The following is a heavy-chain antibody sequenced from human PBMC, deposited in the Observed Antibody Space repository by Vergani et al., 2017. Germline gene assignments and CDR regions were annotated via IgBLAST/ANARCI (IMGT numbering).Heavy chain of an antibody. J-gene: IGHJ4*02. CDR1: GYTFTGYY. CDR3: AKVSVGATYYFDY. Sequence: VQLVQSWAEVKKPGASVKVSCKASGYTFTGYYMHWVRQAPGQGLEWMGWINPNSGGTNYAQKFQGRVTMTRDTSISTAYMELSRLRSDDTAVYYCAKVSVGATYYFDYWGQGTLVTVSS. V-gene: IGHV1-2*02. D-gene: IGHD1-26*01. CDR2: INPNSGGT.